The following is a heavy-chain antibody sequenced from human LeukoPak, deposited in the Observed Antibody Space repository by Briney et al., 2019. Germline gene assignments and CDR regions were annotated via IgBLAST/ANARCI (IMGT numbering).Heavy chain of an antibody. CDR2: ISSSGSTI. CDR3: ARATMVIRSNWFDP. CDR1: GFTFSDYY. Sequence: GGSLRLSCAASGFTFSDYYMSWIRQAPGKGLEWASYISSSGSTIYYADSVKGRFTISRDNAKNSLYLQMNSLRAEDTAVYYCARATMVIRSNWFDPWGQGTLVTISS. D-gene: IGHD3-10*01. J-gene: IGHJ5*02. V-gene: IGHV3-11*04.